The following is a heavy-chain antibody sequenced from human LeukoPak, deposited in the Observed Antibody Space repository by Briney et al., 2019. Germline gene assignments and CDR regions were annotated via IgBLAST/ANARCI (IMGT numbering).Heavy chain of an antibody. Sequence: GASVKVSCKASGYTFISYYMHWVRQAPGQGLEWMGIINPSGGSTSYAQKFQGRVTMTRDTSTSTVYMEMSSLRSEDTAVYYCARVKIVGATNCYYYGMDVWGQGTTVTVSS. CDR3: ARVKIVGATNCYYYGMDV. D-gene: IGHD1-26*01. CDR1: GYTFISYY. J-gene: IGHJ6*02. CDR2: INPSGGST. V-gene: IGHV1-46*01.